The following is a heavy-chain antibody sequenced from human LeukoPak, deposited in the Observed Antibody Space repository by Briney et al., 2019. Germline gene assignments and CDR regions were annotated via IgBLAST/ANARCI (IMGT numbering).Heavy chain of an antibody. CDR2: ISAYNGNT. CDR3: ARNGLDSSGWFETGNFDY. J-gene: IGHJ4*02. D-gene: IGHD6-19*01. Sequence: RASVKVSCKASGYTFTSYGISWVRQAPGQGLEWMGWISAYNGNTNYAQKLQGRVTMTTDTSTSTAYMELRSLRSDDTAVYYCARNGLDSSGWFETGNFDYWGQGTLVTVSS. V-gene: IGHV1-18*01. CDR1: GYTFTSYG.